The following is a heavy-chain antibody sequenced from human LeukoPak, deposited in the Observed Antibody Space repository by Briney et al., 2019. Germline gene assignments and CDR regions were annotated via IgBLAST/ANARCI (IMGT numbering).Heavy chain of an antibody. CDR2: ISAHKGHT. CDR3: ARDRQGAF. J-gene: IGHJ4*02. CDR1: GYTFTSYG. D-gene: IGHD3-16*01. Sequence: ASVKVSCKASGYTFTSYGISWVRQGAGQGLEWMGGISAHKGHTNDAQKLQGRVTMTTDTSTSTAYMEVRTLTAENTTVYYCARDRQGAFCGQAPLVTVSS. V-gene: IGHV1-18*01.